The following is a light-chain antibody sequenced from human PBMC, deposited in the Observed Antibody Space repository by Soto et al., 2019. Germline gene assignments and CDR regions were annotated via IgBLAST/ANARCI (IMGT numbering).Light chain of an antibody. J-gene: IGKJ4*01. CDR2: AAS. V-gene: IGKV1-39*01. CDR1: QSISYY. Sequence: DMEMTQSPSSLSASVGDRVTITCRASQSISYYLNWYQHKPGKDPKLLIYAASSLQSGVPTRFSGSGSGTDFTLTINSLQPEDFATYYCQQSYGTPLTFGGGTKIEIK. CDR3: QQSYGTPLT.